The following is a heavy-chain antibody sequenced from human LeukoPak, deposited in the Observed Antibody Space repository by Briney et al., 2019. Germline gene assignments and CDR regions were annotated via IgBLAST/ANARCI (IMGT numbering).Heavy chain of an antibody. J-gene: IGHJ4*02. CDR1: GYTFTSYG. CDR2: ISAYNGNT. CDR3: ARDNVHSGYDYVPQEFDY. V-gene: IGHV1-18*01. D-gene: IGHD5-12*01. Sequence: ASVKVSCKASGYTFTSYGISWVRQAPGQGLEWMGWISAYNGNTNYAQKLQGRVTMTTDTSTSTAYMELRSLRSDDTAVYYCARDNVHSGYDYVPQEFDYWGQGTLVTVSS.